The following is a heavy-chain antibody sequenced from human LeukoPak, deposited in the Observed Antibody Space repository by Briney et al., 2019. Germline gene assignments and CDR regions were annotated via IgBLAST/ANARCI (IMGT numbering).Heavy chain of an antibody. D-gene: IGHD2-2*01. CDR3: ARSVVPAAMREFDP. J-gene: IGHJ5*02. Sequence: GGSLRLSCAAAGFTFSSYSMNWVRQAPGKGLEGVSYISTSSSTIYSADSVKGRFTISRDNAKDSLYLQMNSLRDEDTAVYYCARSVVPAAMREFDPWGQGTLVTVSS. CDR2: ISTSSSTI. V-gene: IGHV3-48*02. CDR1: GFTFSSYS.